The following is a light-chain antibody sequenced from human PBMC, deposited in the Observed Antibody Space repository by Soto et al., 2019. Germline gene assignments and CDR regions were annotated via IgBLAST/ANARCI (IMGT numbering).Light chain of an antibody. CDR3: KQYGSSGT. Sequence: ESVLTQCPGTLALAPAARAALACGASQSVSSSYLAWYQQKPGQAPRLLIYGASNRATGIPDRFSGSGSGTDFTLTISRLEPEDFAVYYCKQYGSSGTFGQGTTVDIK. J-gene: IGKJ1*01. V-gene: IGKV3-20*01. CDR1: QSVSSSY. CDR2: GAS.